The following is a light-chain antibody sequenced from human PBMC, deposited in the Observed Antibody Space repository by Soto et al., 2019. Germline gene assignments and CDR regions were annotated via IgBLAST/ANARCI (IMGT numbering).Light chain of an antibody. V-gene: IGKV1-5*03. CDR2: KAS. CDR3: QQYNDNWT. J-gene: IGKJ1*01. Sequence: DIQMTQSPSTLSASVGDRVTITCRASQSISSWLAWYQQKPGTAPKLLIYKASTLQSGVPSRFSGSGSGTEVTLTISSLQPDDSATSYCQQYNDNWTFGQGTKVEIK. CDR1: QSISSW.